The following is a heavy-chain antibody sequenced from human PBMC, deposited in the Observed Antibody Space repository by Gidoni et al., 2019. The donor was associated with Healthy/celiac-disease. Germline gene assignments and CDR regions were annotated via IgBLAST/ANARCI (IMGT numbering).Heavy chain of an antibody. Sequence: EVQLVESGGGLVKPGGSLRLSCAASGFTFSSYSMNWVRQAPGKGLEWVSSISSSSSYIYYADSVKGRFTISRDNAKNSLYLQMNSLRAEDTAVYYCARSYDYVWGSLNYFDYWGQGTLVTVSS. D-gene: IGHD3-16*01. CDR3: ARSYDYVWGSLNYFDY. V-gene: IGHV3-21*01. CDR2: ISSSSSYI. J-gene: IGHJ4*02. CDR1: GFTFSSYS.